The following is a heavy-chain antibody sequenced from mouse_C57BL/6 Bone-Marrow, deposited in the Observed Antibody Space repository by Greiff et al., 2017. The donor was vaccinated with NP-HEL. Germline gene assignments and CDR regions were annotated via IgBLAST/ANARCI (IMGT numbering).Heavy chain of an antibody. CDR3: ARDYYGPRFAY. D-gene: IGHD1-1*01. V-gene: IGHV1-50*01. CDR2: IDPSDSST. Sequence: QVQLQQPGAELVKPGASVKLSCKASGYTFTSYWMQWVKQRPGQGLEWIGEIDPSDSSTNYNQKFKGKATLTVDTSSSTAYMQLSSLTSEDSAVYYCARDYYGPRFAYWGQGTLVTVSA. CDR1: GYTFTSYW. J-gene: IGHJ3*01.